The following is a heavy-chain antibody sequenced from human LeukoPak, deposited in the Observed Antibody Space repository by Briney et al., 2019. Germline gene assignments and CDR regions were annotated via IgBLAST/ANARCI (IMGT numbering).Heavy chain of an antibody. CDR3: ARGKVGWYSSSWYKGYYFDY. V-gene: IGHV4-34*01. J-gene: IGHJ4*02. D-gene: IGHD6-13*01. CDR1: GGSFSGYY. Sequence: PSETLSLTCAVYGGSFSGYYWSWIRQPPGKGLEWIGEINHSGSTNYNPSLKSRVTISVDTSKNQFSLKLSSVTAADTAVYYCARGKVGWYSSSWYKGYYFDYWGQGTLVTVSS. CDR2: INHSGST.